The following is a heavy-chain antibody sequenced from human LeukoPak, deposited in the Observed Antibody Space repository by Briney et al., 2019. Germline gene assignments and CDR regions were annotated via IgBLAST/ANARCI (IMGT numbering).Heavy chain of an antibody. CDR3: ARAPTGFPNWFDP. V-gene: IGHV5-51*01. CDR1: GCIFSNYW. CDR2: IHPGDSDS. Sequence: GGSLQISCKGSGCIFSNYWIAWVRQMPGKGLEWMGIIHPGDSDSRYSPSFQGQVTISADKSINTAYLQWSSLKASDTAMYYCARAPTGFPNWFDPWGQGTPVTVSS. J-gene: IGHJ5*02.